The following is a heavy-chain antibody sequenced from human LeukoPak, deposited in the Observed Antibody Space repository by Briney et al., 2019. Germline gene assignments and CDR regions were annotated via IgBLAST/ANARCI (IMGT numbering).Heavy chain of an antibody. CDR1: GFTFSSYA. J-gene: IGHJ5*02. Sequence: GGSLRLSCAASGFTFSSYAMSWVRQAPGKGLEWVSAISGTGGSTYHADSVKGRFTISRDNSKNTLYLQMNSLRAEDTAVYYCAKAPYDSGRGWLDPWGQGTLVTVSS. V-gene: IGHV3-23*01. D-gene: IGHD3-10*01. CDR2: ISGTGGST. CDR3: AKAPYDSGRGWLDP.